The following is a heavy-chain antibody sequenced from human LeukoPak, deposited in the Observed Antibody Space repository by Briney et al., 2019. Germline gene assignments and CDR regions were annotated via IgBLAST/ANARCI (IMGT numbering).Heavy chain of an antibody. CDR2: ISGSVGNT. CDR3: ARGALAAGERLKNNWFDP. J-gene: IGHJ5*02. CDR1: GFTFSSYA. V-gene: IGHV3-23*01. D-gene: IGHD6-13*01. Sequence: GGSLRLSCAASGFTFSSYAMTWVRQAPGKGLQWVSAISGSVGNTYYADSVKGRFTISRDNSKNTLYLQMNSLRAEDTALYYCARGALAAGERLKNNWFDPWGQGTLVTVSS.